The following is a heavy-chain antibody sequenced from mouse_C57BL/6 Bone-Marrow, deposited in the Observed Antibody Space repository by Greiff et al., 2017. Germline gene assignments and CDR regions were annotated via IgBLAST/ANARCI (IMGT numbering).Heavy chain of an antibody. D-gene: IGHD1-1*01. Sequence: QVQLQQSGAELVRPGASVTLSCKASGYTFTDYEMHWLKQTPVHGLEWIGAIDPETGGTAYNQKFTGKAILTADKSSSTAYMELRSLTSEDSAVYYCTKYGSSPYYYAMDYWGQGTSVTVSS. V-gene: IGHV1-15*01. CDR2: IDPETGGT. CDR3: TKYGSSPYYYAMDY. CDR1: GYTFTDYE. J-gene: IGHJ4*01.